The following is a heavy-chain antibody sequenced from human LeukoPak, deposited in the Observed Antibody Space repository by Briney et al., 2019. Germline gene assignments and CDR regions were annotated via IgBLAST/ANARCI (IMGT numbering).Heavy chain of an antibody. CDR3: ARTRSLGGHAPFDY. D-gene: IGHD1-26*01. J-gene: IGHJ4*02. V-gene: IGHV3-48*01. Sequence: PGGSLRLSCAASGFTFSSYSMNWVRQAPGKGLEWVSYISSSSSTIYYADSVKGRFTISRDNAKNSLYLQMNSLRAEDTAVYYCARTRSLGGHAPFDYWGQGTLVTVSS. CDR2: ISSSSSTI. CDR1: GFTFSSYS.